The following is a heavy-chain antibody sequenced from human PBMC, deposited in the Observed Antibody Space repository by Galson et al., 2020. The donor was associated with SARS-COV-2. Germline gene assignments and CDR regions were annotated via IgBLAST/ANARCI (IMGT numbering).Heavy chain of an antibody. V-gene: IGHV3-7*05. CDR3: TRSLDY. CDR1: GFKFSSFW. Sequence: GGSLRLSCAASGFKFSSFWMDWVRQAPGKGLEWVANINQDGSETYFVDSVKGRFTISRYTAKNSLFLEMSSLRPDDTAVYYCTRSLDYWGQGTLGTVSS. CDR2: INQDGSET. J-gene: IGHJ4*02.